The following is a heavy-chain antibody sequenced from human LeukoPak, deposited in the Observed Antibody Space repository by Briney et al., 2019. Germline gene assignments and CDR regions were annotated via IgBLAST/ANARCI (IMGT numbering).Heavy chain of an antibody. D-gene: IGHD5-24*01. Sequence: GESLQISCKGSGYSFTSYWIGWVRQMPGKGLEWMGIIYPGDSDTRYSPSFQGQVTISADKSISTAYLQWSSLKASDTAMYYCARQGRWLQTPFDYWGQGTLVTVSS. CDR3: ARQGRWLQTPFDY. CDR2: IYPGDSDT. J-gene: IGHJ4*02. CDR1: GYSFTSYW. V-gene: IGHV5-51*01.